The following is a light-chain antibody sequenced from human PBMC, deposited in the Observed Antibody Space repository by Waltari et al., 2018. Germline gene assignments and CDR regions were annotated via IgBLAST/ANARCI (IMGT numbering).Light chain of an antibody. J-gene: IGLJ3*02. CDR1: SSDVGGYNF. V-gene: IGLV2-14*03. CDR3: SSYSSTNTVV. CDR2: DVT. Sequence: QSALTQPASVSGSPGQSVTISCTGPSSDVGGYNFVPWYQQHPGRAPKRMIYDVTHRPSGVSTRFSGSKSGDTASLTISGLQAADEAEYYCSSYSSTNTVVFGGGTQLTV.